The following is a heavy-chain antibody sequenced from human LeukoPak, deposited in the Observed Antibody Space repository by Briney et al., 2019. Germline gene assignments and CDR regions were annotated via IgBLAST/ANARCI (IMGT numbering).Heavy chain of an antibody. CDR3: AELGITMIGGV. V-gene: IGHV3-48*04. D-gene: IGHD3-10*02. CDR1: GFTFSYYW. Sequence: GGSLRLSCAASGFTFSYYWMNWVRQAPGKGLEWVSYISSSGSTIYYADSVKGRFTISRDNAKNSLYLQMNSLRAEDTAVYYCAELGITMIGGVWGKGTTVTISS. J-gene: IGHJ6*04. CDR2: ISSSGSTI.